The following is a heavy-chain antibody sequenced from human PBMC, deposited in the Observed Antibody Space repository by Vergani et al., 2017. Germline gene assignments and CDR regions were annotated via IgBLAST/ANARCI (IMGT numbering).Heavy chain of an antibody. J-gene: IGHJ6*02. CDR2: ISSSGSTI. CDR1: GFTFSDYY. Sequence: QVQLVESGGGLVKPGGSLGLSCAASGFTFSDYYMSWIRQAPGKGLEWVSYISSSGSTIYYADSVKGRFTISRDNAKNSLYLQMNSLRAEDTAVYYCARSVVVAATPIYYYYGMDVWGQGTTVTVSS. CDR3: ARSVVVAATPIYYYYGMDV. D-gene: IGHD2-15*01. V-gene: IGHV3-11*01.